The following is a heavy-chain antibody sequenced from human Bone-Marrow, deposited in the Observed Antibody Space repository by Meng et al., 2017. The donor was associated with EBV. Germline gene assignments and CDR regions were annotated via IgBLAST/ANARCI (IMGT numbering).Heavy chain of an antibody. Sequence: QGQLVESGAEVKKPGASVKVSCKASGYTFTGYYMHWVRQAPGQGLEWMGRINPNSGGTNYAQKFQGRVTMTRDTSISTAYMELSRLRSDDTAVYYCARRVTMVRGVITNWFDPWGQGTLVTVSS. CDR2: INPNSGGT. CDR1: GYTFTGYY. CDR3: ARRVTMVRGVITNWFDP. D-gene: IGHD3-10*01. V-gene: IGHV1-2*06. J-gene: IGHJ5*02.